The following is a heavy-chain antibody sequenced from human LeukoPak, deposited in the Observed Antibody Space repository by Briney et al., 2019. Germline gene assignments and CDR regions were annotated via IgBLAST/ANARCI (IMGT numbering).Heavy chain of an antibody. D-gene: IGHD3-9*01. V-gene: IGHV1-69*05. CDR3: AREVTYDILTGYYSH. CDR1: GGTSNSHA. J-gene: IGHJ4*02. Sequence: SVKVSCKASGGTSNSHAISWVRQAPGQGLEWMGGIIPIFGTANYAQKFQGRVTITTDESTSTAYMELSSLRSEDTAVYYCAREVTYDILTGYYSHWGQGTLVTISS. CDR2: IIPIFGTA.